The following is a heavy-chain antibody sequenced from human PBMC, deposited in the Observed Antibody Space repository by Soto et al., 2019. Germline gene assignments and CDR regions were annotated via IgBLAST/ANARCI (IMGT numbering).Heavy chain of an antibody. V-gene: IGHV3-74*01. CDR3: ARAPLYYYGMDV. Sequence: GGSLRLSCAASGFTFSSYWMHWVGQAPGKGLVWVSRINSDGSSTSYADSVKGRFTISRDNAKNTLYLQMNSLRAEDTAVYYCARAPLYYYGMDVWGQGTTVTVSS. J-gene: IGHJ6*02. CDR1: GFTFSSYW. CDR2: INSDGSST.